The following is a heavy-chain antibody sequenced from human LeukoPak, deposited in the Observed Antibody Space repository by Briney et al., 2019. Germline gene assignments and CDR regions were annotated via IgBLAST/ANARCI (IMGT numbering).Heavy chain of an antibody. V-gene: IGHV3-7*01. D-gene: IGHD3-22*01. CDR3: ARVIPPQYYYDSSGYYLTDAFDY. CDR1: GFTFSSYW. J-gene: IGHJ4*02. CDR2: IKQVGSEK. Sequence: QPGGSLRLSCAASGFTFSSYWMSWVRQAPGKGLEWVANIKQVGSEKYYVDSVKGRFTISRDNAKNSLYLQMNSLRAEDTAVYYCARVIPPQYYYDSSGYYLTDAFDYWGQGTLVTVSS.